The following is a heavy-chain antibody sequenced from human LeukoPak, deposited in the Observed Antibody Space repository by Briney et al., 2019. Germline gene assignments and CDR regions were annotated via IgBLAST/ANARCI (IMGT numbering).Heavy chain of an antibody. Sequence: PSETLSLTCTVSGGSISSSSYYWGWIRQPPGKGLEWIGSIYYSGSTYYNPPLKSRVTISVDTSKNQFSLKLSSVTAADTAVYYCARASLLYYYYYGMDVWGQGTTVTVSS. V-gene: IGHV4-39*07. CDR2: IYYSGST. CDR3: ARASLLYYYYYGMDV. D-gene: IGHD2-15*01. CDR1: GGSISSSSYY. J-gene: IGHJ6*02.